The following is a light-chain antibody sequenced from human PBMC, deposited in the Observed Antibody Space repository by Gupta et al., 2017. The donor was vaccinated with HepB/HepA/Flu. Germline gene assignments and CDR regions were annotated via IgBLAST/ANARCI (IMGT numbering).Light chain of an antibody. CDR3: QQRDSTPLT. J-gene: IGKJ4*01. CDR2: AAS. CDR1: QSISNF. V-gene: IGKV1-39*01. Sequence: DIQMTQSPSSLSASVGDRVTITCRASQSISNFLNWYQQKPGKAPKLLIYAASSLLSGVPSRFSGSGSGTDFTLTITSLQPEDFATYYCQQRDSTPLTFGGGTKVEIK.